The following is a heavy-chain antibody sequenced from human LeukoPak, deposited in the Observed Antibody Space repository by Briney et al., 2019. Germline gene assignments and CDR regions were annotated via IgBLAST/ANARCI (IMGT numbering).Heavy chain of an antibody. CDR1: GFTFSSYS. CDR3: ARGEQYSSSYRTFDY. D-gene: IGHD6-13*01. Sequence: GGSLRLSCAASGFTFSSYSMNWVRQAPGKGLEWVSSISSSSSYIYYADSVKGRFTISRDNAKNSPYLQMNSLRAEDTAVYYCARGEQYSSSYRTFDYWGQGTLVTVSS. CDR2: ISSSSSYI. J-gene: IGHJ4*02. V-gene: IGHV3-21*01.